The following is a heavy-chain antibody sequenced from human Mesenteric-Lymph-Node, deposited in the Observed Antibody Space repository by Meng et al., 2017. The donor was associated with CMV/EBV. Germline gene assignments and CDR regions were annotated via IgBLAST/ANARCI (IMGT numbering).Heavy chain of an antibody. CDR2: INHSGST. CDR3: ARDSSGTYSNYVWFDP. CDR1: GFSIGRAYY. V-gene: IGHV4-38-2*02. Sequence: SETLSLTCTVSGFSIGRAYYWGWIRQPPGEGLEWIGEINHSGSTTYNPSLKSRVTISVDTSKNQFSLKLTSVTAADTAVYYCARDSSGTYSNYVWFDPWGQGTLVTVSS. D-gene: IGHD4-11*01. J-gene: IGHJ5*02.